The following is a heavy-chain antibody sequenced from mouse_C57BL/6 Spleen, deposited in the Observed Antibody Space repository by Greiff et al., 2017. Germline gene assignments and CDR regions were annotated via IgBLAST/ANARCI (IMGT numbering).Heavy chain of an antibody. CDR2: ISDGGSYT. V-gene: IGHV5-4*01. CDR1: GFTFSSYA. D-gene: IGHD1-1*01. J-gene: IGHJ4*01. CDR3: ARDGYYGSSYAMDY. Sequence: EVKLVESGGGLVKPGGSLKLSCAASGFTFSSYAMSWVRQTPEKRLEWVATISDGGSYTYYPDNVKGRFTISRDNAKNNLYLQMSHLKSEDTAMYYCARDGYYGSSYAMDYWGQGTSVTVSS.